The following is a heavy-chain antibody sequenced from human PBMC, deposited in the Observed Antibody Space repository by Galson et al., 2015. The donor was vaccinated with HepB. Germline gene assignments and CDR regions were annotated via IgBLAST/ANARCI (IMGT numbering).Heavy chain of an antibody. Sequence: SLRLSCAASGFTFTTYWMHWVRQAPGKGLVWVARIKNDGTGAAYADSVKGRFTISRDNAKNTLYLQMNSLRAEDTAVYYCARERNYYYFDYWGQGTLLTVSS. J-gene: IGHJ4*02. CDR3: ARERNYYYFDY. V-gene: IGHV3-74*01. CDR2: IKNDGTGA. CDR1: GFTFTTYW. D-gene: IGHD1-7*01.